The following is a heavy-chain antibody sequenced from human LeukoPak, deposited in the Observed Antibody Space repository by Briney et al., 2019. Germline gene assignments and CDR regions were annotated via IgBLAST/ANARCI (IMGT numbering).Heavy chain of an antibody. J-gene: IGHJ4*02. CDR3: ARHSYGDYIVFNY. CDR1: GGSISSYY. D-gene: IGHD4-17*01. V-gene: IGHV4-59*08. Sequence: SETLSLTCTVSGGSISSYYWSWVRQPPGKGLEWIGYIYYSGRTNYKPSLKSRVTISLDTSKNQFSLKLSSVTAADTAVYYCARHSYGDYIVFNYWGQGTLVTVSS. CDR2: IYYSGRT.